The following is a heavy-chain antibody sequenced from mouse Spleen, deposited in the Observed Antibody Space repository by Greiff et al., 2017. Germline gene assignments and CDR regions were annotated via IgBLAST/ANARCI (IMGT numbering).Heavy chain of an antibody. D-gene: IGHD1-1*01. CDR1: GFTFSSYA. CDR2: ISSGGGNT. CDR3: ARRDYSWFAY. Sequence: EVQGVESGGGLVKLGGSLKLSCAASGFTFSSYAMSWVRQTPEKRLEWVATISSGGGNTYYPDSVKGRFTISRDNAKNTLYLQMSSLKSEDTAMYYCARRDYSWFAYWGQGTLVTVSA. V-gene: IGHV5-9-3*01. J-gene: IGHJ3*01.